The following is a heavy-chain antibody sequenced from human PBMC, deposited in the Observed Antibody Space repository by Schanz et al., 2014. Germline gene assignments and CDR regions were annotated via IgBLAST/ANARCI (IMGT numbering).Heavy chain of an antibody. CDR1: GFTFGTRT. Sequence: EVQVLESGGGLVQPGGSLRLSCVGSGFTFGTRTMGWVRQAPGKGLEWVGRIENNANGATTDYAAPVKGRFTVSRDDSRNTLYLQMNTLRTDDTALYYCTTFNNRDALYIWGQGTMVSVSS. D-gene: IGHD1-20*01. V-gene: IGHV3-15*04. CDR2: IENNANGATT. CDR3: TTFNNRDALYI. J-gene: IGHJ3*02.